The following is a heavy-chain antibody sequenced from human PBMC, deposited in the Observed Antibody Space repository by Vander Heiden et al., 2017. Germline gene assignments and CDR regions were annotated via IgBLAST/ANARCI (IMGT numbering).Heavy chain of an antibody. J-gene: IGHJ4*02. Sequence: EVQLVASGGGLIQPGGSLRLSCAASGFTVSSNYMTWVRQAPGKGLEWVSVLYSSGTTYYADSMEGRFIISRDNSKNTLHLQMNSLRAEDTAVYYCAKTTGSDSGGYYYDFWGQGTLVTVSS. D-gene: IGHD3-22*01. CDR1: GFTVSSNY. V-gene: IGHV3-53*01. CDR3: AKTTGSDSGGYYYDF. CDR2: LYSSGTT.